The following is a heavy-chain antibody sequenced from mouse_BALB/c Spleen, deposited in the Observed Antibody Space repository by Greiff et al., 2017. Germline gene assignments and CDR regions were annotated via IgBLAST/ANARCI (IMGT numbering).Heavy chain of an antibody. V-gene: IGHV1-54*03. CDR1: GYAFTNYL. CDR3: ARGGYGYPYAMDY. D-gene: IGHD2-2*01. Sequence: VQLQRSGAELVRPGTSVKVSCKASGYAFTNYLIEWVKQRPGQGLEWIGVINPGSGGTNYNEKFKGKATLTADKSSSTAYMQLSSLTSDDSAVYFCARGGYGYPYAMDYWGQGTSVTVSS. CDR2: INPGSGGT. J-gene: IGHJ4*01.